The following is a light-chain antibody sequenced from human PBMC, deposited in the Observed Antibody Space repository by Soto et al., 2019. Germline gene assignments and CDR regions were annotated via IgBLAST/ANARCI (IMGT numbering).Light chain of an antibody. J-gene: IGKJ3*01. CDR2: RTS. CDR1: QSVSSSY. V-gene: IGKV3-20*01. CDR3: QHYGDSAPFT. Sequence: ERVLTQSPGTLSLPPRGTGTLSCRASQSVSSSYLAWYQQKPGQAPRLLMSRTSRRATGIPDRFSGSGSGTDFTLSISRLEPEDFAVYYCQHYGDSAPFTFGPGTKVDIK.